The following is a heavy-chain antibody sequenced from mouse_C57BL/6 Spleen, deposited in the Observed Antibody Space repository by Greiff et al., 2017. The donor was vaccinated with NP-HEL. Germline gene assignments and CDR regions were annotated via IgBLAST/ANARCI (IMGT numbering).Heavy chain of an antibody. D-gene: IGHD1-1*01. Sequence: VQLKESGGGLVQPGGSLKLSCAASGFTFSDYYMYWVRQTPEKRLEWVAYISNGGGSTYYPDTVKGRFTISRDNAKNTLYLQMSRLKSEDTAMYYCARQNYGSSYDDWGQGTTLTVSS. CDR1: GFTFSDYY. V-gene: IGHV5-12*01. J-gene: IGHJ2*01. CDR2: ISNGGGST. CDR3: ARQNYGSSYDD.